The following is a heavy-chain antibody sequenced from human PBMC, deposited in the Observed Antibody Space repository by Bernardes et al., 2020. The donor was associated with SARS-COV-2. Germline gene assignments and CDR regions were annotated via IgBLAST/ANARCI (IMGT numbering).Heavy chain of an antibody. CDR3: AKIPSYTSGWYRWFDP. V-gene: IGHV3-23*01. D-gene: IGHD6-19*01. Sequence: GGSLSLPCAAPGFVFTNYAMSWVRQAPGRGLGWVPGLRGIGAITYYPDPVKGRFTTSRENSKNTLYLQMHSLRAEETAVYYCAKIPSYTSGWYRWFDPWGQGTLVTVSS. CDR1: GFVFTNYA. CDR2: LRGIGAIT. J-gene: IGHJ5*02.